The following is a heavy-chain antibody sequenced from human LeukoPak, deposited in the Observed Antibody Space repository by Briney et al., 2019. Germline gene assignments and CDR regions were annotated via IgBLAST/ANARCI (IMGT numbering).Heavy chain of an antibody. CDR3: ARKSYSSSWFAFDI. J-gene: IGHJ3*02. CDR1: GFTFSDYY. D-gene: IGHD6-13*01. CDR2: ISSSGSTI. Sequence: GGSLRLFCAASGFTFSDYYMSWIRQAPGKGLEWVSYISSSGSTIYYADSVKGRFTISRDNAKNSLYLQMNSLRAEDTAVYYCARKSYSSSWFAFDIWGQGTMVTVSS. V-gene: IGHV3-11*01.